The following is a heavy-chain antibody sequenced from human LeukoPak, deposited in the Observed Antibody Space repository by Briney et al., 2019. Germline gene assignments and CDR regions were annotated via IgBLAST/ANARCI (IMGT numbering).Heavy chain of an antibody. V-gene: IGHV3-48*02. Sequence: GGSLRLSCAASGYTFSSYEMKWVRQAPGKGLEWVSYISSSSSNINYADSVKGRFTIARDNAKNSLYLQMNSLRDEDTAVYYCARDSSVDLWGRGTLVTVSS. CDR1: GYTFSSYE. J-gene: IGHJ2*01. CDR3: ARDSSVDL. CDR2: ISSSSSNI.